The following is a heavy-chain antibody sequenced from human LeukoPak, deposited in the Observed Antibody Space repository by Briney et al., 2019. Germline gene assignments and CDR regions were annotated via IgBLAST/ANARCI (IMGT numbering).Heavy chain of an antibody. CDR1: GFTFSSYG. CDR3: AKDRVPYGEFDY. D-gene: IGHD4-17*01. J-gene: IGHJ4*02. V-gene: IGHV3-30*18. Sequence: GRSLRLSCAASGFTFSSYGMHRVRQAPGKGLEWVAVISYDGSNKYYADSVKGRFTISRDNSKNTLYLQMNSLRAEDTAVYYCAKDRVPYGEFDYWGQGTLVTVSS. CDR2: ISYDGSNK.